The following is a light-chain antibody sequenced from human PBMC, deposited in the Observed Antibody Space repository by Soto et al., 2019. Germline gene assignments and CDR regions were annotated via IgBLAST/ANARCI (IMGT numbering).Light chain of an antibody. V-gene: IGKV3-11*01. CDR1: QSVTNS. CDR3: QQHISWPLT. J-gene: IGKJ4*01. Sequence: PGERATLSCRASQSVTNSLAWYQQKPGQAPRLLVYDASNRATGIPTRFSGSGSGTDFTLTISNLEPEDFAVYYCQQHISWPLTFDG. CDR2: DAS.